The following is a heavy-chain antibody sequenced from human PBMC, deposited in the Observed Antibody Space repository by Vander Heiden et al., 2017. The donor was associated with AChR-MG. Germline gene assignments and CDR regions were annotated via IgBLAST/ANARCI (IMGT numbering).Heavy chain of an antibody. D-gene: IGHD2-2*01. CDR1: GCPISSYY. CDR2: IYYSGST. V-gene: IGHV4-59*01. J-gene: IGHJ2*01. CDR3: ARDLGYCSSTSCYSSGYFDL. Sequence: QVQLQESGPGLVQPSETLSLTCTVSGCPISSYYWSGIRQPPGKGLEWIGYIYYSGSTNYNPSLKSRVTISVDTYKNQFSLKLSSVTAADTAVYYCARDLGYCSSTSCYSSGYFDLWGRGTLVTVSS.